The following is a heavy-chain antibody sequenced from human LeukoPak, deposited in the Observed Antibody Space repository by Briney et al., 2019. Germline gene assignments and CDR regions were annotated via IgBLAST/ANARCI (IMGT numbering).Heavy chain of an antibody. CDR1: GYTFTSYG. Sequence: ASVKVSCKASGYTFTSYGISWVRQAPGQGLEWMGWMNPNSGNTGYAQKFQGRVTITRNTSISTAYMELSSLRSEDTAVYYCARVCTYYYDSSGYSMGYYYYYMDVWGKGTTVTVSS. CDR2: MNPNSGNT. J-gene: IGHJ6*03. D-gene: IGHD3-22*01. V-gene: IGHV1-8*03. CDR3: ARVCTYYYDSSGYSMGYYYYYMDV.